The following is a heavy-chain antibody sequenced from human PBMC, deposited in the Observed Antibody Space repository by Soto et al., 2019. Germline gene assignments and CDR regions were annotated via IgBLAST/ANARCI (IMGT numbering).Heavy chain of an antibody. CDR2: ISYDGSNK. Sequence: QVQLVESGGGVVQPGRSLRLSCAASGFTFSSYAMHWVRQAPGKGLEWVAVISYDGSNKYYADSVKGRFTISRDNSKNTLYLQMNSLRAEDTAVYYCARAGDSSGYYPFDYWGQGTLVTVSS. D-gene: IGHD3-22*01. J-gene: IGHJ4*02. CDR1: GFTFSSYA. CDR3: ARAGDSSGYYPFDY. V-gene: IGHV3-30-3*01.